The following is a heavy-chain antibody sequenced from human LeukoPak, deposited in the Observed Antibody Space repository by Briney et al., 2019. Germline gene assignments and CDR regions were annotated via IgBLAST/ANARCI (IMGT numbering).Heavy chain of an antibody. V-gene: IGHV1-2*02. J-gene: IGHJ6*03. Sequence: ASVKVSCKASGYTFTGYYMHWVRQAPGQGLEWMGWINPNSGGTNYAQKFQGRVTMTRDTSISTAYMELSRLRSDDTAVYYCALWSSGYYYYYMDVWGKGTTVTVSS. CDR2: INPNSGGT. CDR1: GYTFTGYY. D-gene: IGHD6-19*01. CDR3: ALWSSGYYYYYMDV.